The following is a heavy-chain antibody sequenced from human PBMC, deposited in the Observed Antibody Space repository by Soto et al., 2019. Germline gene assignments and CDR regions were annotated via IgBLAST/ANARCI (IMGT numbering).Heavy chain of an antibody. CDR1: GFTFSSYA. V-gene: IGHV3-23*01. CDR3: ANARSYYYCYGMDV. Sequence: GGSLRLSCAASGFTFSSYAMSWVRQAPGKGLEWVSAISGSGGSTYYADSVKGRFTIPRDNSKNTLYLQMNSLRAEDTAVYYFANARSYYYCYGMDVWSQGNTVTVS. J-gene: IGHJ6*02. CDR2: ISGSGGST.